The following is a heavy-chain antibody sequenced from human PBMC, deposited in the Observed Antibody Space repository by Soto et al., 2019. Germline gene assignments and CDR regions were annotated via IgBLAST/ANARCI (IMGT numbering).Heavy chain of an antibody. CDR2: IYYSGST. CDR3: ARGYPEIDY. CDR1: GGSISSSSYY. D-gene: IGHD6-13*01. V-gene: IGHV4-39*01. J-gene: IGHJ4*02. Sequence: PSETLSLTCTVSGGSISSSSYYWGWIRQPPGKGLEWIGSIYYSGSTYYNPSLKSRVTISVDTSKNQFSLKLSSVTAADTAVYYCARGYPEIDYWGQGTLVTVSS.